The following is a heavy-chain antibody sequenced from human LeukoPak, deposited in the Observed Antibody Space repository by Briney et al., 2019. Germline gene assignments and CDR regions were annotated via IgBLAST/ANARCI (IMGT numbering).Heavy chain of an antibody. CDR3: ARSAIDAFDI. D-gene: IGHD6-25*01. CDR1: GGSISISNYY. Sequence: QLQLQESGPGLVKPSETLSLTCTVSGGSISISNYYWGWVRQPPGKGLEWIASIYYSGFTYYNPSLKSRVTISVDTSKNQFSLKLSSVTAADTAVYYCARSAIDAFDIWGQGTMVTVSS. V-gene: IGHV4-39*01. J-gene: IGHJ3*02. CDR2: IYYSGFT.